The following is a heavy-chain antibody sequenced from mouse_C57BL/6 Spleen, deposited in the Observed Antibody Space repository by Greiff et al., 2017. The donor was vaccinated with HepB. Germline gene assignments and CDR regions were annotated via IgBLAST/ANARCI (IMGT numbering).Heavy chain of an antibody. V-gene: IGHV5-9*01. J-gene: IGHJ3*01. CDR1: GFTFSSYT. CDR3: ARHGGIYYVNYVWFAY. CDR2: ISGGGGNT. D-gene: IGHD2-1*01. Sequence: EVRLVESGGGLVKPGGSLKLSCAASGFTFSSYTMSWVRQTPEKRLEWVATISGGGGNTDYPDSVKGRFTISRDNAKNTLYLQMSSLRSEDTALYYCARHGGIYYVNYVWFAYWGQGTLVTVSA.